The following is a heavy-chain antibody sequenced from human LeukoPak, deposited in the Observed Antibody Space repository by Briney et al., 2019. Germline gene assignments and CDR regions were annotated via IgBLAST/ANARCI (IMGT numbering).Heavy chain of an antibody. CDR3: ARVPYYDFWSGYYPPFGPLIGNYYFDY. CDR1: GYTFTSYG. D-gene: IGHD3-3*01. V-gene: IGHV1-18*01. CDR2: ISAYNGNT. Sequence: ASVKVSCKASGYTFTSYGISWVRQAPGQGLEWMGWISAYNGNTNYTQKLQGRVTMTTDTSTSTAYMELRSLRSDDTAVYYCARVPYYDFWSGYYPPFGPLIGNYYFDYWGQGTLVTVSS. J-gene: IGHJ4*02.